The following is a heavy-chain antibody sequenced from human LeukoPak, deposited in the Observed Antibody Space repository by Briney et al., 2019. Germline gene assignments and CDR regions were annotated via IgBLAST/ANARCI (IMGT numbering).Heavy chain of an antibody. V-gene: IGHV4-39*01. CDR3: ARQGVLRYFDWLSTDYYYYYMDV. CDR1: GGSISSSSYY. CDR2: INHSGST. J-gene: IGHJ6*03. Sequence: SETLSLTCTVSGGSISSSSYYWGWIRQPPGKGLEWIGEINHSGSTNYNPSLKSRVTISVDTSKNQFSLKLSSVTAADTAVYYCARQGVLRYFDWLSTDYYYYYMDVWGKGTTVTISS. D-gene: IGHD3-9*01.